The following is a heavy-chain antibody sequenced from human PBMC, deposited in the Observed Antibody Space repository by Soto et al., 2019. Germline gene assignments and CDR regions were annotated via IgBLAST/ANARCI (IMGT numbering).Heavy chain of an antibody. Sequence: SETLSLTCTVSGGSISSGGYYWSWIRQHPGKGLEWIGYIYYSGSTYYNPSLKSRVTISVDTSKNQFSLKLSSVTAADTAVYYCARDSFGYDFWSGPTQSNWFDPWGQGTLVTVSS. CDR3: ARDSFGYDFWSGPTQSNWFDP. CDR1: GGSISSGGYY. D-gene: IGHD3-3*01. V-gene: IGHV4-31*03. CDR2: IYYSGST. J-gene: IGHJ5*02.